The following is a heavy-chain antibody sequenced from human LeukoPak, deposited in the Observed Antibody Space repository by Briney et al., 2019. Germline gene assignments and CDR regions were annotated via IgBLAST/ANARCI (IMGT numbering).Heavy chain of an antibody. V-gene: IGHV1-2*02. Sequence: ASVKLSCKASGYTFTGYYMHWVRQAPGQGLEWMGWISPNSGDTDIAQKFQGRVTMTRDTSIATSCMEVDSLTSDDTAVYYCARESACGTTNCLAPADWLDPWGQGTLVIVSS. CDR3: ARESACGTTNCLAPADWLDP. CDR2: ISPNSGDT. CDR1: GYTFTGYY. J-gene: IGHJ5*02. D-gene: IGHD1-1*01.